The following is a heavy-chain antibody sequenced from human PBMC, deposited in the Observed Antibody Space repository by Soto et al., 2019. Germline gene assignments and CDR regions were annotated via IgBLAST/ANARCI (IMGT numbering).Heavy chain of an antibody. V-gene: IGHV3-66*01. CDR3: ARAELYCSGGSCFDAFDI. D-gene: IGHD2-15*01. CDR1: GFTVSSNY. CDR2: IYSGGSA. J-gene: IGHJ3*02. Sequence: PGGSLRLSCAASGFTVSSNYMSWVRQAPGKGLEWVSVIYSGGSAYYADSVKGRFTISRDNSKNTLYLQMNSLRAEDTAVYYCARAELYCSGGSCFDAFDIWGQGTMVTVSS.